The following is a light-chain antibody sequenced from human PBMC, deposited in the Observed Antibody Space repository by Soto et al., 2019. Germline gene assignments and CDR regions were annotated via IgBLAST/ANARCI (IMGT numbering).Light chain of an antibody. CDR1: QSVSSS. CDR3: QQRSNWPHT. CDR2: DAS. V-gene: IGKV3-11*01. Sequence: EIVVTVSLATLSVSKGERAALSWSASQSVSSSLACYQQKPGHAPRLLIYDASHRATGIPARFSGSGSGTDFTLTISSLEPEDDAVYCCQQRSNWPHTFGQGTKVDIK. J-gene: IGKJ1*01.